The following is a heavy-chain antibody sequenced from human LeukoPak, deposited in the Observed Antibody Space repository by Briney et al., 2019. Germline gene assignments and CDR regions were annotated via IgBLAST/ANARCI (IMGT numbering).Heavy chain of an antibody. CDR2: ISYDGRQN. Sequence: GGSLRLSCAASGFTFSTYAMNWVRQAPGKGLEWVAVISYDGRQNYYADSVKGRFTISRDNSKNTLYLQMNSLRAEDTAVYYCAKDLMYYDILTGYYNQDYYYGMDVWGQGTTVTVSS. D-gene: IGHD3-9*01. CDR1: GFTFSTYA. V-gene: IGHV3-30*04. J-gene: IGHJ6*02. CDR3: AKDLMYYDILTGYYNQDYYYGMDV.